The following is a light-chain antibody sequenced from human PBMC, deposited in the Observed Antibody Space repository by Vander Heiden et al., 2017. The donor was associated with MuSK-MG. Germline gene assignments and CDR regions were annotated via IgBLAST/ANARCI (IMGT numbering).Light chain of an antibody. CDR3: QQSYSPLT. J-gene: IGKJ4*01. Sequence: DIQMTQSPSSLSASVGDRVTITCRASQSISSYLNWYQQKPGKAPKLLIYAASSLQSGVSSRFSGSGSGTDFTLTISRLQPEDFATYYCQQSYSPLTFGGGTKVEIK. V-gene: IGKV1-39*01. CDR2: AAS. CDR1: QSISSY.